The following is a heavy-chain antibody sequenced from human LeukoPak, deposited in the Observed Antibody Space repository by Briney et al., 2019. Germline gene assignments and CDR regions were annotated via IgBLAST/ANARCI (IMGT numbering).Heavy chain of an antibody. D-gene: IGHD2-2*03. CDR1: GFTFSSYG. J-gene: IGHJ6*02. Sequence: GGSPRLSCAASGFTFSSYGMHWVRQAPGKGLEWVAVISYDGSNKYYADSVKGRFTISRDNSKNTLYLQMNSLRAEDTAVYYCAKDFMDRFLGYGMDVWGQGTTVTVSS. CDR3: AKDFMDRFLGYGMDV. V-gene: IGHV3-30*18. CDR2: ISYDGSNK.